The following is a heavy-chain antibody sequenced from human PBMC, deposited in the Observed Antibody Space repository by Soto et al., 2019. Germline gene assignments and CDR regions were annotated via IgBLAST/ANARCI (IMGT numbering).Heavy chain of an antibody. D-gene: IGHD3-3*01. Sequence: EVQLVESGGGLIQPGGSLRLSCAASGFTVSSNYMSWVRQAPGKGLEWVSVIYSGGSTYYADSVKGRFTISRDNSKHTLYLQMKSLRAEATAVYSCASARVESGYPEYFQHWGQGTLVSVSS. CDR3: ASARVESGYPEYFQH. CDR1: GFTVSSNY. J-gene: IGHJ1*01. CDR2: IYSGGST. V-gene: IGHV3-53*01.